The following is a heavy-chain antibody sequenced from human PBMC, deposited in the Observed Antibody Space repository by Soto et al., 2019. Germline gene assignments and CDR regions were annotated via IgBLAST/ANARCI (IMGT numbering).Heavy chain of an antibody. CDR2: SKSELSGFTT. J-gene: IGHJ6*02. CDR3: ALNYYGLDV. V-gene: IGHV3-72*01. Sequence: XESLSLSCAASGFMFKDFFMDWVRQTPGKGLEWVGRSKSELSGFTTDYAASVKGRFTISRHASQNSLFLEMNSLKIEDTAVYYCALNYYGLDVLGHGTTVTVSS. CDR1: GFMFKDFF.